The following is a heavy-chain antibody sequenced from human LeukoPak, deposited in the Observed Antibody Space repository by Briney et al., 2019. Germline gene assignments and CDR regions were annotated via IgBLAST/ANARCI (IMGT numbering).Heavy chain of an antibody. J-gene: IGHJ6*02. CDR2: IYNSDSTT. Sequence: GGSLRLSCAASGFTFSEHYMSWIRRAPGKGLEWVSYIYNSDSTTYYADSVKGRFTMSRDNARNSGYLQMSSLRPEDTAVYYCARGHYGLDVWGQGTTVTVSS. CDR1: GFTFSEHY. CDR3: ARGHYGLDV. V-gene: IGHV3-11*01.